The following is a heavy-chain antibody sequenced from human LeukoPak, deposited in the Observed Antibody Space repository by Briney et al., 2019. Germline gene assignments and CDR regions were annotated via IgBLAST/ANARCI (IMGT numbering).Heavy chain of an antibody. J-gene: IGHJ4*02. CDR2: IYPGDSDT. V-gene: IGHV5-51*01. Sequence: GESLKISCRGSEYSFKNSWIGWVRQMPGKGLEWMGIIYPGDSDTRYSPSFQGQVTISADKSTNIAYLQWSSLKASDTAIYYCARQRGAVAGFDYWGQGTPVTVSS. D-gene: IGHD6-19*01. CDR1: EYSFKNSW. CDR3: ARQRGAVAGFDY.